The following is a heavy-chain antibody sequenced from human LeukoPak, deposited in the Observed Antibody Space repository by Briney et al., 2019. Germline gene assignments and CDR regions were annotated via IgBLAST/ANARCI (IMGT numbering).Heavy chain of an antibody. V-gene: IGHV5-51*01. CDR1: GYSFTSYW. CDR3: ARQGGYCSSTSCYALLYFDY. D-gene: IGHD2-2*01. Sequence: GESLKISCKGSGYSFTSYWIGWVRQMPGKGLEWMGIIYPGDSDTRYSPSFQGQVTISADKSISTAYLQRSSLKASDTAMYYCARQGGYCSSTSCYALLYFDYWGQGTLVTVSS. J-gene: IGHJ4*02. CDR2: IYPGDSDT.